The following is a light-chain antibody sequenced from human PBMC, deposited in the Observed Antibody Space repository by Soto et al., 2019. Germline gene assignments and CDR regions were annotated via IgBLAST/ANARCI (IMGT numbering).Light chain of an antibody. V-gene: IGKV3-15*01. CDR1: QSVSSN. CDR2: GAS. J-gene: IGKJ1*01. CDR3: QQSYSTPWT. Sequence: EIGMTQSPATLSVSPGERATLSCRASQSVSSNLAWYQQKPGQAPRLLIYGASTRATGIPARFSGSGSGTDFTLTISSLQPEDFATYYCQQSYSTPWTFGQGTKVDIK.